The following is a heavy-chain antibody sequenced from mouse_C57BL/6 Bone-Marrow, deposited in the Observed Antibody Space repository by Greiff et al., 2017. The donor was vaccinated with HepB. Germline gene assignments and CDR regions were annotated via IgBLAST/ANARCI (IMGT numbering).Heavy chain of an antibody. V-gene: IGHV1-50*01. D-gene: IGHD1-1*01. J-gene: IGHJ3*01. CDR1: GYTFTSYW. CDR3: AYYYPFAY. Sequence: VQLQQPGAELVKPGASVKLSCKASGYTFTSYWMQWVKQRPGQGLEWIGEIDPSDSYTNYNQKFKGKATLTVDTSYSTAYMQLSSLTSEDSAVYYCAYYYPFAYWGQGTLVTVSA. CDR2: IDPSDSYT.